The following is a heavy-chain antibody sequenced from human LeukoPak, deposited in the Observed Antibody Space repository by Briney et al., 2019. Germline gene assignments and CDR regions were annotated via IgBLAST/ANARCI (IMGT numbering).Heavy chain of an antibody. D-gene: IGHD4-17*01. J-gene: IGHJ6*03. CDR1: GFSISSAYF. Sequence: SETLSLTCTVSGFSISSAYFWVWIRQSPGKGLEWIGSVYHSGRKNYKASLKSRVTISVDTSKNQFSLKLRSVSAADTAVYYCARDPGDYAAYNYMDVWGKGTTVTVSS. V-gene: IGHV4-38-2*02. CDR2: VYHSGRK. CDR3: ARDPGDYAAYNYMDV.